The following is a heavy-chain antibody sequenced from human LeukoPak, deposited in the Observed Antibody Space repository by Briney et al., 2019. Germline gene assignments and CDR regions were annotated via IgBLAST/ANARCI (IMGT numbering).Heavy chain of an antibody. J-gene: IGHJ5*02. Sequence: ASVKVSCKASGYTLTGYYMHWVRQAPGQGLEWMGWINPNSGGTNYAQKFQGRVTMTRDTSISTAYMELSRLRSDDTAVYYCARCRYYGSGSYRGWFDPWGQGTLVTVSS. CDR3: ARCRYYGSGSYRGWFDP. CDR1: GYTLTGYY. V-gene: IGHV1-2*02. D-gene: IGHD3-10*01. CDR2: INPNSGGT.